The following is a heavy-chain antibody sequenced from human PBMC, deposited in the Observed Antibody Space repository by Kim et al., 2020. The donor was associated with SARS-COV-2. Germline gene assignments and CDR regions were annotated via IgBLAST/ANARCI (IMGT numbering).Heavy chain of an antibody. V-gene: IGHV4-39*01. Sequence: YHPALKSRHTMSVDTSKNQFSLGLNSVTAADTAVYYCARHWELKSSPGSYWGQGALVTVSS. CDR3: ARHWELKSSPGSY. D-gene: IGHD3-10*01. J-gene: IGHJ4*02.